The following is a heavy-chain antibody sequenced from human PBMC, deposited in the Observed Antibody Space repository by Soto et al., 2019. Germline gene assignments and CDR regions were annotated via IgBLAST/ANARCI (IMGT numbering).Heavy chain of an antibody. CDR1: GYSFTTYW. J-gene: IGHJ6*02. Sequence: GESLKISCEASGYSFTTYWIGWARQMPGKGLEWMGILYPSDSQIKYSPSFQGHVTISVVKSINTAYLQWNSLKASDTAIYYCARSKYSTNWNHGIDVWGQGTTVTVSS. CDR3: ARSKYSTNWNHGIDV. CDR2: LYPSDSQI. D-gene: IGHD1-1*01. V-gene: IGHV5-51*01.